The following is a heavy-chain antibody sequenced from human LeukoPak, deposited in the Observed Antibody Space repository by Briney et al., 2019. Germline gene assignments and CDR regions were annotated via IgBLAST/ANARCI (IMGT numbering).Heavy chain of an antibody. CDR2: INPNSGGT. Sequence: GASVKVSCKASGYTFTGYYMHWVRQAAGQGLEWMGLINPNSGGTNYAQKFQGRVTMTRDTSISTAYMELSRLRSDDTAVYYCAKTRRIAAAGTSAFDIWGQGTMVTVSS. CDR1: GYTFTGYY. V-gene: IGHV1-2*02. D-gene: IGHD6-13*01. J-gene: IGHJ3*02. CDR3: AKTRRIAAAGTSAFDI.